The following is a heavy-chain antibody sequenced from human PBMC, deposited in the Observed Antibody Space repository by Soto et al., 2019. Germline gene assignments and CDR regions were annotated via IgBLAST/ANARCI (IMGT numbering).Heavy chain of an antibody. CDR1: GFTFISYA. D-gene: IGHD4-17*01. J-gene: IGHJ2*01. CDR2: TSGGGDVA. CDR3: VKKSIGTVTNPVYWYFDL. Sequence: EVQLLESGGGLVQPGGSLRLSCAASGFTFISYAMSWVRQAPGKGLEWVSGTSGGGDVAFYADSVKGRFTISRDNSKNTLYLQMNSLRAEDTALYCCVKKSIGTVTNPVYWYFDLWGRGTLVTVSS. V-gene: IGHV3-23*01.